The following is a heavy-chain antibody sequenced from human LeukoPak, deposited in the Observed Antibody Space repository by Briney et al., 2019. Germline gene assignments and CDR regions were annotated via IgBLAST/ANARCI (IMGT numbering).Heavy chain of an antibody. V-gene: IGHV1-69*01. Sequence: APVKVSCKASGGTFSSYAISWVRQAPGQGLEWMGGIIPIFGTANYAQKFQGKVTITADESTSTAYMELNSLRSEDTAVYYCARGWDYDSGGRPTAYVYWGQGTLVSVSS. J-gene: IGHJ4*02. CDR2: IIPIFGTA. CDR1: GGTFSSYA. D-gene: IGHD3-22*01. CDR3: ARGWDYDSGGRPTAYVY.